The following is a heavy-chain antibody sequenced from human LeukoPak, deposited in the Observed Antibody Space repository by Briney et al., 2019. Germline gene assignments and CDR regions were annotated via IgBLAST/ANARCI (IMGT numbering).Heavy chain of an antibody. J-gene: IGHJ3*02. CDR3: ARLRYNWILPGPDAFDI. CDR1: GGSISSGGYY. V-gene: IGHV4-39*01. Sequence: PSQTLSLTCTVSGGSISSGGYYWGWIRQPPGKGLEWIGSIYYSGSTYYNPSLKSRVTISVDTSKNQFSLKLSSVTAADTAVYYCARLRYNWILPGPDAFDIWGQATMVTVSS. D-gene: IGHD1-1*01. CDR2: IYYSGST.